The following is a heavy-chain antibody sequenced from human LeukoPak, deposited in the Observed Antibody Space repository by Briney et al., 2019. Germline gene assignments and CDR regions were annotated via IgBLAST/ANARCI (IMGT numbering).Heavy chain of an antibody. CDR1: GFTFDDYA. V-gene: IGHV3-9*03. J-gene: IGHJ4*02. D-gene: IGHD6-13*01. CDR2: ISWNSGSI. CDR3: AKDFAAAALYYFDY. Sequence: GGSLRLSXAASGFTFDDYAMHWVGQAPGKGLEWVSGISWNSGSICYADSVKGRFTISRDNAKNSLYLQMNSLRAEDMALYYCAKDFAAAALYYFDYWGQGTLVTVSS.